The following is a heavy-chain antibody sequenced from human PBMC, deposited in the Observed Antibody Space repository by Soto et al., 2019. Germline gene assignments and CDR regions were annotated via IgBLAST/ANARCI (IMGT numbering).Heavy chain of an antibody. CDR1: GGTFSSYT. J-gene: IGHJ6*03. CDR2: IIPILGIA. Sequence: QVQLVQSGAEVKKPGSSVKVSCKASGGTFSSYTISWVRQAPGQGLEWMGRIIPILGIANYAQKFQGRVTITADKSTSTAYMELSSLRSEDTAVYYCARAEYSSSSLGRTKNYYYYYMDVWGKGTTVTVSS. D-gene: IGHD6-6*01. CDR3: ARAEYSSSSLGRTKNYYYYYMDV. V-gene: IGHV1-69*02.